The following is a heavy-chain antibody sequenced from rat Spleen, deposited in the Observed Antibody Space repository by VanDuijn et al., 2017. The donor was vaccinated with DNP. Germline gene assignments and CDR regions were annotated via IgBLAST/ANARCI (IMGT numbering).Heavy chain of an antibody. CDR1: GFTFSNYA. V-gene: IGHV5-27*01. J-gene: IGHJ4*01. CDR2: LSTGGDKS. D-gene: IGHD4-3*01. Sequence: EVQLVESGGGLVQPGRSLKLSCAASGFTFSNYAMAWVRQAPTKGLEWVASLSTGGDKSAYRDSVKGRFTVSRDNAKSSLHLQMDSLRSEDTATYYCTTFGGYYFAMDAWGQGTSVTVSS. CDR3: TTFGGYYFAMDA.